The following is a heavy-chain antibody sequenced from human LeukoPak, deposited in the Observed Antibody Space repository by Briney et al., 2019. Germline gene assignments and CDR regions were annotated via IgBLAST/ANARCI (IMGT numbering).Heavy chain of an antibody. Sequence: GESLKIPCKGSGYSFTSYWISWVRQMPGKGLEWMGRIDPSDSYTNYSPSFQGHVTISADKSISTAYLQWSSLKASDTAMYYCARRGGWSYYYGMDVWGKGTTVTVSS. CDR3: ARRGGWSYYYGMDV. V-gene: IGHV5-10-1*01. CDR2: IDPSDSYT. D-gene: IGHD6-19*01. CDR1: GYSFTSYW. J-gene: IGHJ6*04.